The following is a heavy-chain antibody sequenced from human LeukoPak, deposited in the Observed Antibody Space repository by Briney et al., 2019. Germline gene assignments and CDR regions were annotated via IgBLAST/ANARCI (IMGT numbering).Heavy chain of an antibody. J-gene: IGHJ6*03. CDR3: AKVDTAMDNYYYYYYMDV. Sequence: GGSLRLSCAASGFTFSSYGMHWVRQAPGKGLEWVAFIRYDGSNKYYADSVKGRFTISRDNSKNTLYLQMNSLRAEDTAAYYCAKVDTAMDNYYYYYYMDVWGKGTTVTVSS. CDR2: IRYDGSNK. CDR1: GFTFSSYG. D-gene: IGHD5-18*01. V-gene: IGHV3-30*02.